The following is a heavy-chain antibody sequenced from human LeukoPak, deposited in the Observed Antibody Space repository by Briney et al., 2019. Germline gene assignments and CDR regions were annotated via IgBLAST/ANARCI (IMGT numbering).Heavy chain of an antibody. CDR2: ISGSGGST. Sequence: GGSLRLSCAASGFTFSSYAMSWVRQAPGKGLEWVSAISGSGGSTYYADSVKGRFTISRDNSKNTLYLQMNSLRAEDTAVYYCTHIGEGLPRAFDYWGQGTLVTVSS. J-gene: IGHJ4*02. CDR1: GFTFSSYA. D-gene: IGHD2-15*01. V-gene: IGHV3-23*01. CDR3: THIGEGLPRAFDY.